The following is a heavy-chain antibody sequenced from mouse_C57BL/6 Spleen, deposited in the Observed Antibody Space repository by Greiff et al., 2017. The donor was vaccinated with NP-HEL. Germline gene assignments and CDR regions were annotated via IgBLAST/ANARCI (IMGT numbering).Heavy chain of an antibody. CDR2: INYDGSSN. CDR1: GFTFSDYY. Sequence: EVKVVESEGGLVQPGRSMKLSCTASGFTFSDYYMAWVRQVPEKGLEWVANINYDGSSNYYQDSLKSRFILSRDNAKNILCLKMDSLKSEDTATYYCARSLQDYAMEDWGKGTTVTVSS. CDR3: ARSLQDYAMED. V-gene: IGHV5-16*01. J-gene: IGHJ4*01. D-gene: IGHD2-1*01.